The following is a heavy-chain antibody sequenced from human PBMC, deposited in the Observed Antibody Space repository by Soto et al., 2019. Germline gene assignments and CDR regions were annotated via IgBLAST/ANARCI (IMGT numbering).Heavy chain of an antibody. CDR1: GFTFSSYA. CDR2: ISYDGSNK. CDR3: ARDERAVAGMGCLDY. V-gene: IGHV3-30-3*01. D-gene: IGHD6-19*01. J-gene: IGHJ4*02. Sequence: QVQLVESGGGVVQPGRSLRLSCAASGFTFSSYAMHWVRQAPGKGLEWVAVISYDGSNKYYADSVKGRFTISRDNSKNTLYLQMNSLRAEDTAVYYCARDERAVAGMGCLDYWGQGTLVTVSS.